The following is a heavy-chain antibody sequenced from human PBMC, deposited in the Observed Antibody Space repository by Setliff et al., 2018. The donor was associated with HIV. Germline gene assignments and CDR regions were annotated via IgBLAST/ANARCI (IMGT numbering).Heavy chain of an antibody. CDR3: AREPPRRRGTVTGDY. Sequence: ASVKVSCKASGYTFTGYFIHWVRQAPGQGLEWMGRIIPNSAGTNYAQKFQGRVTMTRDTSTSTVYMELNSLRSEDTAVYYCAREPPRRRGTVTGDYWGQGTVVTVSS. CDR2: IIPNSAGT. CDR1: GYTFTGYF. D-gene: IGHD4-17*01. J-gene: IGHJ4*02. V-gene: IGHV1-2*06.